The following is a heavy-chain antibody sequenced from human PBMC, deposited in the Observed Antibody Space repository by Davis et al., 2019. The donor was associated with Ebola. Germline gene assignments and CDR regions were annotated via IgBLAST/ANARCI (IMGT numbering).Heavy chain of an antibody. CDR1: GYTFTSYG. CDR2: MNPNSGNT. CDR3: ARVYKRGIVGATGY. D-gene: IGHD1-26*01. J-gene: IGHJ4*02. V-gene: IGHV1-8*02. Sequence: ASVKVSCKASGYTFTSYGISWVRQATGQGLEWMGWMNPNSGNTGYAQKFQGRVTMTRNTSISTAYMELSSLRSEDTAVYYCARVYKRGIVGATGYWGQGTLVTVSS.